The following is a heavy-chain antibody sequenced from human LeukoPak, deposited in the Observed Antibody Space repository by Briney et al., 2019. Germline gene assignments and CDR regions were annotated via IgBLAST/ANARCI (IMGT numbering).Heavy chain of an antibody. Sequence: GGSLRLSCAASGFTVSSNYMSWVRQAPGKGLEWVSLIYSDGSASYADSVRGRFGISRDNSKNTLYLQMNSLRAEDTAVYYCARPPPRGSWAFEIWGQGIMVTVSS. CDR1: GFTVSSNY. CDR3: ARPPPRGSWAFEI. V-gene: IGHV3-66*04. CDR2: IYSDGSA. D-gene: IGHD6-19*01. J-gene: IGHJ3*02.